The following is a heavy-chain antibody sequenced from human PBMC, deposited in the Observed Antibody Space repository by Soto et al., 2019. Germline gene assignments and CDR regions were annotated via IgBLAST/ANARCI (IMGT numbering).Heavy chain of an antibody. J-gene: IGHJ5*02. Sequence: GASVKVSCKASGYTFTSYGISWVRQAPGEGVEWMGWISAYNGNTNYAEKLQGRVIMTTDTSTSTAYMELRSLRSDDTAVYYCARAVPAAISPHGAWFDPWGQGTLVTVSS. D-gene: IGHD2-2*02. CDR3: ARAVPAAISPHGAWFDP. V-gene: IGHV1-18*01. CDR2: ISAYNGNT. CDR1: GYTFTSYG.